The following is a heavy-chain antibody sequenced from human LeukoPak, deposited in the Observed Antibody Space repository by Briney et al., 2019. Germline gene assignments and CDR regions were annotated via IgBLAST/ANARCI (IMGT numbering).Heavy chain of an antibody. Sequence: SQTLSLTCAISGDSFSSNSAAWHWLRQSPSRGLEWLGRTYYRSKWYNDYAVSVKSRITINPDTSKNQFSLQLNSVTPEDTAVYYCARDHGSGWYSYLDDWGQGALVTVSS. CDR1: GDSFSSNSAA. V-gene: IGHV6-1*01. D-gene: IGHD6-19*01. CDR3: ARDHGSGWYSYLDD. CDR2: TYYRSKWYN. J-gene: IGHJ4*02.